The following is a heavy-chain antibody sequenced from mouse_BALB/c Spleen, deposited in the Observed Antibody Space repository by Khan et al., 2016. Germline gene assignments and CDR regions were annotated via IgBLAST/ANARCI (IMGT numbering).Heavy chain of an antibody. J-gene: IGHJ3*01. CDR1: GYSITSDYA. D-gene: IGHD4-1*02. Sequence: EVQLQESGPGLVKPSQSLSLTCTVTGYSITSDYAWNWIRQFPGNKLEWMGYISYSGSTSYNPSLKSRTSITRDTSKNQFFLQLNTVTTEDTATYYCAINWDEEDYWGQGTLVTVSA. CDR2: ISYSGST. V-gene: IGHV3-2*02. CDR3: AINWDEEDY.